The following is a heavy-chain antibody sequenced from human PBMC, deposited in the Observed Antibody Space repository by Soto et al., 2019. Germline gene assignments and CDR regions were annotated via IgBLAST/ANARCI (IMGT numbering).Heavy chain of an antibody. CDR1: GFDASVNF. CDR3: VRENYFYGMDV. Sequence: VGSLRLSCAASGFDASVNFMTWVRQAPGRGLEWVSTINNAGSTFYADSVKGRFTISGDNSKNTLYLQMNSLRVEDTAMYYCVRENYFYGMDVWGQGTAVTVSS. J-gene: IGHJ6*02. CDR2: INNAGST. V-gene: IGHV3-66*01.